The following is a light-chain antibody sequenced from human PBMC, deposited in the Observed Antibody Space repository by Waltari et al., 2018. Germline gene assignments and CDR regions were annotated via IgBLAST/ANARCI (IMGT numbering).Light chain of an antibody. CDR2: VVS. CDR3: SSYMNSSLV. J-gene: IGLJ3*02. V-gene: IGLV2-14*01. Sequence: QSALTQPASVSGSPGQSITISCTGTSSDIGGYKYVSWYQQHPGKAPKLMIYVVSNRPPGVSNRVSGSNSGSTASLTISGLQSDDEADYYCSSYMNSSLVFGAGTKVTVL. CDR1: SSDIGGYKY.